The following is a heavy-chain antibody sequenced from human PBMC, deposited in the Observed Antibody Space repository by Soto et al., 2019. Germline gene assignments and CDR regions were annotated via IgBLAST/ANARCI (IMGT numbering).Heavy chain of an antibody. CDR3: AKGGHIVAVPAAMTKDDLRMDV. CDR1: GFTFSSYA. V-gene: IGHV3-23*01. Sequence: GGSLRLSCAASGFTFSSYAMSWVRQAPGKGLEWVSAISGSGGSTYYADSVKGRFTISRDNSKNTLYLQMNSLRAEDTAVYYCAKGGHIVAVPAAMTKDDLRMDVWGQGTTVTVSS. D-gene: IGHD2-2*01. J-gene: IGHJ6*02. CDR2: ISGSGGST.